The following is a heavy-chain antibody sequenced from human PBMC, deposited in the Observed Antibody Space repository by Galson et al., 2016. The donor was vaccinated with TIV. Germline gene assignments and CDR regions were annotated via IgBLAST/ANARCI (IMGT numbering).Heavy chain of an antibody. CDR1: GGTFRSYV. CDR2: IIPIFGTA. Sequence: SVKVSCKASGGTFRSYVISWVRQAPGQGLEWMGGIIPIFGTATYAQKFQDRVTITADESTSTAYMELTSLNSDDTAVYYFARGARGVYCSGGRCSSNWFDPWGQGTLVTVSS. CDR3: ARGARGVYCSGGRCSSNWFDP. J-gene: IGHJ5*02. V-gene: IGHV1-69*13. D-gene: IGHD2-15*01.